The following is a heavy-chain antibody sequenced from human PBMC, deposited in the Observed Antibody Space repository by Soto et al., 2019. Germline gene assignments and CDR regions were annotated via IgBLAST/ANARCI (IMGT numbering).Heavy chain of an antibody. J-gene: IGHJ4*02. CDR1: GYSFTSFW. CDR3: ARQIYDSDTGPNFQYYFDS. V-gene: IGHV5-51*01. D-gene: IGHD3-22*01. Sequence: GESLKISCKGSGYSFTSFWIGWVRQMPGKGLEWMGIIYPPDSDTRYSPSFRGHVTISVTKSITTVFLQWSSLRASDTAMYYCARQIYDSDTGPNFQYYFDSWGQGTPVTVSS. CDR2: IYPPDSDT.